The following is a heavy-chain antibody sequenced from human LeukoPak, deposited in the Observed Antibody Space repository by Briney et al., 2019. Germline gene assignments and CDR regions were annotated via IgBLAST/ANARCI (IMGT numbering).Heavy chain of an antibody. D-gene: IGHD1-26*01. Sequence: ASVKVSCKASGYTFTDYYMHWVRRAPGQGPEWVGWINPNSGGTNYAQKFQARVTMTRDTSSSTAYMELSRLRSDDTAVYYCARFTVGPTGTDYWGQGTLVTVSS. CDR3: ARFTVGPTGTDY. CDR1: GYTFTDYY. J-gene: IGHJ4*02. CDR2: INPNSGGT. V-gene: IGHV1-2*02.